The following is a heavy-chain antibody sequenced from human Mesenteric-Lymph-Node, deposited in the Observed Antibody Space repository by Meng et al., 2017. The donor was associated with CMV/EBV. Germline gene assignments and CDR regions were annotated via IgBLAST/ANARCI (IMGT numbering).Heavy chain of an antibody. CDR3: ARKDPEPGGFDY. V-gene: IGHV4-38-2*02. CDR2: ISHSGIN. Sequence: SETLSLTCTVSGYSIGTGYYWGWIRQPPGEGREWIGSISHSGINYYNPSLKSRVIISMDTSNNHFSLKLNSVTAADTAVYYCARKDPEPGGFDYWGQGTLVTVSS. D-gene: IGHD1-14*01. CDR1: GYSIGTGYY. J-gene: IGHJ4*02.